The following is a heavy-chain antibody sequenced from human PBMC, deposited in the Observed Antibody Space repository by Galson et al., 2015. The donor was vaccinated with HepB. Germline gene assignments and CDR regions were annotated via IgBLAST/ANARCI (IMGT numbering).Heavy chain of an antibody. Sequence: SLRLSCAASGFTFGYHGMHWVRQAPGKGLEWVAVMWSDGRNEHYADSVKGRFTISRDNSKNTLYLQMNSLRDDDTAVYYCARDLGGVDGDGLDVWGQGSAVTVSS. CDR3: ARDLGGVDGDGLDV. J-gene: IGHJ6*02. D-gene: IGHD5-24*01. CDR2: MWSDGRNE. V-gene: IGHV3-33*01. CDR1: GFTFGYHG.